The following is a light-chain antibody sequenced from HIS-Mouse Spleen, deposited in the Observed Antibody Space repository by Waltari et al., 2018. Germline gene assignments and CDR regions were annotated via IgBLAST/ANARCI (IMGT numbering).Light chain of an antibody. J-gene: IGLJ2*01. CDR1: NIGSKS. CDR3: QVWDSSSDHGV. V-gene: IGLV3-21*03. Sequence: SYVLTQPPSVSVAPGKTARITCGGNNIGSKSVHWYQQKPGQSTVLVVYDDSDRPSGIPGRFPGSNSRNTATLTISRVEAGDEADYCCQVWDSSSDHGVFGGGTKLTVL. CDR2: DDS.